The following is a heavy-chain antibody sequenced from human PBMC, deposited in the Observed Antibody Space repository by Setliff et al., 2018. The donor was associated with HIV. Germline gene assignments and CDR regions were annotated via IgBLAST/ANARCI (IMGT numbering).Heavy chain of an antibody. D-gene: IGHD2-21*02. V-gene: IGHV4-38-2*02. Sequence: SETLSLTCTVSGDSISSDFYWGWIRQPPGKGLECIGGIFHSGNTYYMPSLQSRVTISVDMSKNQFSLNLNSVTAADTAVYYCARGQGCGGCCHYAFEMWGQGTMVTVSS. CDR2: IFHSGNT. CDR3: ARGQGCGGCCHYAFEM. J-gene: IGHJ3*02. CDR1: GDSISSDFY.